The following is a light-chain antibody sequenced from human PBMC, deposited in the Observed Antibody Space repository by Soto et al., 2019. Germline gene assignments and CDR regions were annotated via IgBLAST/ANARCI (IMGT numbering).Light chain of an antibody. V-gene: IGKV4-1*01. J-gene: IGKJ5*01. CDR1: QSILFRSNNKNY. CDR2: WST. Sequence: DIVMTQSPDSLAVSLGERATINCKSSQSILFRSNNKNYLGWYQQKVGQPPRLLISWSTTRESGVPDRFSGGGSGTDFTLTISSLQAVDLAVYYRQQYSGTPITFGQGTRLEIK. CDR3: QQYSGTPIT.